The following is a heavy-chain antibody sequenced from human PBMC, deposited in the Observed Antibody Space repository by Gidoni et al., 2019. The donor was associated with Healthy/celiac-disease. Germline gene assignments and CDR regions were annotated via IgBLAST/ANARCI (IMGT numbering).Heavy chain of an antibody. CDR3: ARDGRFCSGGSCYFSPGWFDP. D-gene: IGHD2-15*01. V-gene: IGHV3-30-3*01. Sequence: QVQLVVSGGGVVQPGRSLSLPCAASGFPFSRYAMPCVRQAPGQGLEWVAVISYDGSNKYYADSVKGRFTISRDNSKNTLYLQMNSLRAEDTAVYYCARDGRFCSGGSCYFSPGWFDPWGQGTLVTVSS. J-gene: IGHJ5*02. CDR2: ISYDGSNK. CDR1: GFPFSRYA.